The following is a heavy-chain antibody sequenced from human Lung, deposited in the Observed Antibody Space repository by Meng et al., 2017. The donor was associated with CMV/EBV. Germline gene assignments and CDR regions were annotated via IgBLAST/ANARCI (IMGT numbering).Heavy chain of an antibody. Sequence: GGSLRLSCAASGFTFSSYGMHWVRQAPGKGLEWVAFIRYDGSNKYYADSVKGRFTISRDNSKNTLYLQMNSLRAEDTAVYYCAKDELAAAGTETSLSYAYWGQGXLVTVSS. V-gene: IGHV3-30*02. CDR3: AKDELAAAGTETSLSYAY. CDR2: IRYDGSNK. J-gene: IGHJ4*02. D-gene: IGHD6-13*01. CDR1: GFTFSSYG.